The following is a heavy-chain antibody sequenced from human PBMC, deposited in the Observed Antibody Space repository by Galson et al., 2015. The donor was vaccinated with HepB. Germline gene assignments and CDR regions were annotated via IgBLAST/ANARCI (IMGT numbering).Heavy chain of an antibody. CDR3: TLGGAAAY. CDR1: GFPFGNYA. D-gene: IGHD2-15*01. J-gene: IGHJ4*02. Sequence: SLRLSCAGSGFPFGNYAMSWFRQAPGKGLEWLGYIKRNTFGGTTQYAASVRGRFTISRDDSASLAYLQMNNLRIEDTAMYYCTLGGAAAYWGQGTLVTVSS. V-gene: IGHV3-49*03. CDR2: IKRNTFGGTT.